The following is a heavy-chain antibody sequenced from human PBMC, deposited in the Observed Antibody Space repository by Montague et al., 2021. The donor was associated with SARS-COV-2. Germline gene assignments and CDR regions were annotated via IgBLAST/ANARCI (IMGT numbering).Heavy chain of an antibody. J-gene: IGHJ4*02. CDR1: GFTFSSYW. D-gene: IGHD6-13*01. Sequence: SLRLSCAASGFTFSSYWMSWVRQAPGKGLEWVANIKQDGSEKYYVDSVKGRFTISRDNAKNSLYLQMNSLRAEDTAVYYCARLGGSSWHFDYWGQGTLVTVPS. CDR2: IKQDGSEK. CDR3: ARLGGSSWHFDY. V-gene: IGHV3-7*01.